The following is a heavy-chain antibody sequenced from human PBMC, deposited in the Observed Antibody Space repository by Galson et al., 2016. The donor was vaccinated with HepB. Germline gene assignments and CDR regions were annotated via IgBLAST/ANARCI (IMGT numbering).Heavy chain of an antibody. D-gene: IGHD2/OR15-2a*01. CDR2: DSMDGRRK. V-gene: IGHV3-30*03. Sequence: SLRLSCAASGFTFSQRGMHWVRQAPGKGLEWVAADSMDGRRKFYADSVKGRFTISRDNSNNMLFLQMSSLRVDDTAVYYSARRHEYCPPVGCSVDYWGQGTLVSVSS. CDR1: GFTFSQRG. CDR3: ARRHEYCPPVGCSVDY. J-gene: IGHJ4*02.